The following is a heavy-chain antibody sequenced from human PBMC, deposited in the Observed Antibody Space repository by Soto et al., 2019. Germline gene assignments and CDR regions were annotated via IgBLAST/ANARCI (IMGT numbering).Heavy chain of an antibody. CDR3: AKGPNGSGWHSFDC. J-gene: IGHJ4*02. CDR2: VSDSGGNT. D-gene: IGHD6-19*01. Sequence: DVQLLESGGALVQPGGSLRLSCAASGFTFSSYAMSWVRQAPGKGLEWVSTVSDSGGNTYYADSVKGRFTISRDNSENTLYRQMISLRAEDMAIYSWAKGPNGSGWHSFDCWGQGPLFTVSS. V-gene: IGHV3-23*01. CDR1: GFTFSSYA.